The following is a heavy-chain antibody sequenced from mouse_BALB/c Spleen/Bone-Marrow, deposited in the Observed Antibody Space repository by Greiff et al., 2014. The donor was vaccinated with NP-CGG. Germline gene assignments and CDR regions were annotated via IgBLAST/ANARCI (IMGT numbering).Heavy chain of an antibody. CDR2: ILPGSGST. D-gene: IGHD3-1*01. Sequence: LQESGAELMKPGASVKISCKTSGYTFSSYWIEWVKQRPGHGLEWIGEILPGSGSTNSNEKFKGKATFTADTSFNTAYMQLSSLTSEDSAVYYCARELGLRLAYWGQGTLVTVSA. V-gene: IGHV1-9*01. CDR3: ARELGLRLAY. J-gene: IGHJ3*01. CDR1: GYTFSSYW.